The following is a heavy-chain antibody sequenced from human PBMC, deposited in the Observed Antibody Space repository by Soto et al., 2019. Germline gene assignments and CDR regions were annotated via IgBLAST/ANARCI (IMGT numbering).Heavy chain of an antibody. J-gene: IGHJ5*02. CDR2: IYYSGST. V-gene: IGHV4-39*01. CDR1: GGPINSSSYF. CDR3: ARHYSSGSRNWFDP. D-gene: IGHD6-19*01. Sequence: SETLSLTCSVSGGPINSSSYFWGWVRQPPGKGLEWIGSIYYSGSTYYNPSLRSRVTISVDTSKNQFSLKLSSVTATDTAVFYCARHYSSGSRNWFDPWGQGTLVTVSS.